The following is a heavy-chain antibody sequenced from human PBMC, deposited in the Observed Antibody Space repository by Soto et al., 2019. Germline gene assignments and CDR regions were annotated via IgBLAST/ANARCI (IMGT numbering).Heavy chain of an antibody. V-gene: IGHV3-64*01. CDR3: ARANAFDI. CDR1: GFTFSSYA. CDR2: ISSNGGST. J-gene: IGHJ3*02. D-gene: IGHD5-12*01. Sequence: PGWSLRLSCAASGFTFSSYAMHWVRQAPGKGLEYVSGISSNGGSTYYANSVKGRFTISRDNSKNTLYLQMGSLRAEDMTVYYCARANAFDIRGQGTLVTVSS.